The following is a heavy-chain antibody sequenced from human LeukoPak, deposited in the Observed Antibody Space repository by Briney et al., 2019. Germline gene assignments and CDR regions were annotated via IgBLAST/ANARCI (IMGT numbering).Heavy chain of an antibody. CDR3: ARGHVRRYSSSWYRWFDP. D-gene: IGHD6-13*01. Sequence: SETLSLTCTVSGGSISSSSDYWGWIRQAPGKGLEWIGSIYYHENTYYNSSLKSRVTISVDTSKNQFSLKLSSVTAADTAVYYCARGHVRRYSSSWYRWFDPWGQGTLVTVSS. CDR1: GGSISSSSDY. J-gene: IGHJ5*02. CDR2: IYYHENT. V-gene: IGHV4-39*01.